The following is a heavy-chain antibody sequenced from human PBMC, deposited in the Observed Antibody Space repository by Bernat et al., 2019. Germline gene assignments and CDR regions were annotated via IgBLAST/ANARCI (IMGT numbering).Heavy chain of an antibody. CDR3: TTPTATLDY. J-gene: IGHJ4*02. CDR1: GFTFSGSA. V-gene: IGHV3-73*01. D-gene: IGHD1-1*01. CDR2: IRSKANSYAT. Sequence: EVQLVESGGGLVQPGGSLKLSCAASGFTFSGSAMHWVRQASGKGLEWVGRIRSKANSYATEYAASVKDRFTISRDDSKNTAYLQMNSLKTEDTAVYYCTTPTATLDYWGQGTLVTVSS.